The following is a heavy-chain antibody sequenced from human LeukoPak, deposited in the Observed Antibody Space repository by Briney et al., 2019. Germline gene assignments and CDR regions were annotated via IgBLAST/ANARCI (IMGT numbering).Heavy chain of an antibody. CDR2: ISSDESST. Sequence: GGALRVSCAASGFTFSSYWRRWVRDVPGKGLWWVSRISSDESSTSYAHSMMGRFTISRANTKHTLYLQMNSLRVEDTAVYYCEMPGHGDNGRSGDFDYWGQRTLVTVSS. D-gene: IGHD4-17*01. CDR3: EMPGHGDNGRSGDFDY. V-gene: IGHV3-74*01. J-gene: IGHJ4*02. CDR1: GFTFSSYW.